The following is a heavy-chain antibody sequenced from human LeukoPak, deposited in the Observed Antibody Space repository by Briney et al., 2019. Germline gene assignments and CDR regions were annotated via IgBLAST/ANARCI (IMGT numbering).Heavy chain of an antibody. V-gene: IGHV3-21*01. CDR2: ISSSSSYI. Sequence: GGSLRLSCAASGFTFSSYSMNWVRQAPGKGLEWVSSISSSSSYIYYADSAKGRFTISRDNAKNSLYLQMNSLRAEDTAVYYCARELSATSCYYYYYMDVWGKGTTVTVSS. D-gene: IGHD5-24*01. J-gene: IGHJ6*03. CDR3: ARELSATSCYYYYYMDV. CDR1: GFTFSSYS.